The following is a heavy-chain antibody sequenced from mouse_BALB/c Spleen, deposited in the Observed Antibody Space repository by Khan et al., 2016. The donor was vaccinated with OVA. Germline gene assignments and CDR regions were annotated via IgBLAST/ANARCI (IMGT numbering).Heavy chain of an antibody. CDR3: VRDGAYHRNDGWFAY. D-gene: IGHD2-14*01. Sequence: QVHVKQSGAELARPGASVKMSCKASGYTFTSYTIHGIKKRPGQGLEWIGYINPSNGYTNYNQKFKDKATLTTDKSSTTAYLQLSSLTSDDSAVDNGVRDGAYHRNDGWFAYWGQGTLVTVSA. CDR1: GYTFTSYT. CDR2: INPSNGYT. V-gene: IGHV1-4*01. J-gene: IGHJ3*01.